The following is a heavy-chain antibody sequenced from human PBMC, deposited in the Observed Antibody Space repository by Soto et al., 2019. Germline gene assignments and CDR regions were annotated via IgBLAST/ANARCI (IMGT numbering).Heavy chain of an antibody. Sequence: ASVKVSCKASGYTFTIYGISWVRQAPGQGLERMGWISAYNGNTNYAQKLQGRVTMTTDTSTSTAYMELRSLRSDDTAVYYCARDSMVDYYGSGSYYNPADYWGQGTLVTVSS. V-gene: IGHV1-18*01. CDR3: ARDSMVDYYGSGSYYNPADY. J-gene: IGHJ4*02. D-gene: IGHD3-10*01. CDR1: GYTFTIYG. CDR2: ISAYNGNT.